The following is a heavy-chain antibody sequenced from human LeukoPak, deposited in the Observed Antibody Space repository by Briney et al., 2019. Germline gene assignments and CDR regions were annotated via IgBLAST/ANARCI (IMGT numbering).Heavy chain of an antibody. D-gene: IGHD3-22*01. Sequence: ASVKVSCKASGYTFTGYYMHWVRQAPGQGLEWMGWINPNSGGTNYAQKFQGRVTMTRDTSISTAYMELSRLRSDDTAVYYCARVAYDSSGYEVDYWGQGTLVTVSS. V-gene: IGHV1-2*02. CDR2: INPNSGGT. CDR3: ARVAYDSSGYEVDY. J-gene: IGHJ4*02. CDR1: GYTFTGYY.